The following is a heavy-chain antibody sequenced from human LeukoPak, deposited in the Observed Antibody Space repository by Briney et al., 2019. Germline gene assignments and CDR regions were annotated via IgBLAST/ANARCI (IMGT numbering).Heavy chain of an antibody. J-gene: IGHJ4*02. CDR3: VRWGVEAGMDS. D-gene: IGHD6-19*01. V-gene: IGHV3-7*01. CDR1: GFTFSSYW. Sequence: PGGSLRLSCEASGFTFSSYWMGWVRQAPGKGLEWVAKISPDGSDTYYVDSVKGRFTISRDNAKKSMFLQMNSLRAEETTVYYCVRWGVEAGMDSWGQGTLVTVSS. CDR2: ISPDGSDT.